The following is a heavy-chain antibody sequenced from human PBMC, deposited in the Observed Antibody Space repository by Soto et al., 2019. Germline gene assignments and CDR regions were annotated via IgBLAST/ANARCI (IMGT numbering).Heavy chain of an antibody. J-gene: IGHJ5*02. Sequence: QVQLVQSGAEVKKPGSSVKVSCKASGGTFTRYAIIWVRQAXXQXXXXXXGTIPVFGTAIYAQRFQGRVTISADESTSTVFLELNSLTSEDTAVYYCARSPSAAPGSTLGWLDPWGQGTLVTVSS. CDR3: ARSPSAAPGSTLGWLDP. CDR2: TIPVFGTA. D-gene: IGHD3-10*01. CDR1: GGTFTRYA. V-gene: IGHV1-69*01.